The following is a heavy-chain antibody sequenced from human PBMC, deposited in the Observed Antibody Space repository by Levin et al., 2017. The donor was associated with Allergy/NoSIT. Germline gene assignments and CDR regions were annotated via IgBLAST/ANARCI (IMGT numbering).Heavy chain of an antibody. D-gene: IGHD4-17*01. CDR2: INHSGST. CDR1: GGSFSGYY. Sequence: SETLSLTCAVYGGSFSGYYWSWIRQPPGKGLEWIGEINHSGSTNYNPSLKSRVTISVDTSKNQFSLKLSSVTAADTAVYYCARWLATTVKEYYFDYWGQGTLVTVSS. CDR3: ARWLATTVKEYYFDY. V-gene: IGHV4-34*01. J-gene: IGHJ4*02.